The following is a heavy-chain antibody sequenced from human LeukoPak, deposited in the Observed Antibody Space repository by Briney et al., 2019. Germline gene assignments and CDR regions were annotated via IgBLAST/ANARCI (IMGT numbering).Heavy chain of an antibody. J-gene: IGHJ6*03. Sequence: SVKVSCKASGGTFSSYAISRVRQAPGQGLEWMGGIIPIFGTANYAQKFQGRVTITTDESTSTAYMELSSLRSEDTAVYYCASVSGRDGYNHYYYYYMDVWGKGTTVTVSS. D-gene: IGHD5-24*01. V-gene: IGHV1-69*05. CDR2: IIPIFGTA. CDR1: GGTFSSYA. CDR3: ASVSGRDGYNHYYYYYMDV.